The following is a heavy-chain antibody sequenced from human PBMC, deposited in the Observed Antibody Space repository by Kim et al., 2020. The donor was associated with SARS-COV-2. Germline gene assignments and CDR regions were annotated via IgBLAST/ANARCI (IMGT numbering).Heavy chain of an antibody. D-gene: IGHD2-2*01. CDR2: IYYSGST. J-gene: IGHJ4*02. Sequence: SETLSLTCTVSGGSISSSSYYWGWIRQPPGKGLEWIGSIYYSGSTYYNPSLKSRVTISVDTSKNQFSLKLSSVTAADTAVYYCARRPDIVVVPAVYFDYWGQGTLVTVSS. CDR1: GGSISSSSYY. V-gene: IGHV4-39*01. CDR3: ARRPDIVVVPAVYFDY.